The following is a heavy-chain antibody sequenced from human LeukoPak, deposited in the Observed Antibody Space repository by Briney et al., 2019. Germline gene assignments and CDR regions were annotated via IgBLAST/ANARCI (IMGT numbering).Heavy chain of an antibody. CDR3: ARQIAYYYDSSGYYTTDY. CDR2: IYYDGSDK. Sequence: GGSLRLSCAASGFXFSSYGIHWVRQAPGKGLEWLAIIYYDGSDKYYADSVKGRFTISRDNSNDTLYLQMNSLRAEDTAVYYCARQIAYYYDSSGYYTTDYWGQGTLVTVSS. D-gene: IGHD3-22*01. J-gene: IGHJ4*02. CDR1: GFXFSSYG. V-gene: IGHV3-33*01.